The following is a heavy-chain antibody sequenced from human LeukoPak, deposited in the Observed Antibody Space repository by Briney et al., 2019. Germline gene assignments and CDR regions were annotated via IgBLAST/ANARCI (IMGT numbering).Heavy chain of an antibody. D-gene: IGHD6-6*01. CDR1: GGSISSYY. CDR2: IYYSGST. Sequence: SETLSLTCTVSGGSISSYYWSWIRQPPGKGLEWIGYIYYSGSTNYNPSLKSRVTISVDTSKNQFSLKLSSVTAADTAVYYCAREGMSIAAPRRAFDIWGQGTMVTVSS. CDR3: AREGMSIAAPRRAFDI. V-gene: IGHV4-59*01. J-gene: IGHJ3*02.